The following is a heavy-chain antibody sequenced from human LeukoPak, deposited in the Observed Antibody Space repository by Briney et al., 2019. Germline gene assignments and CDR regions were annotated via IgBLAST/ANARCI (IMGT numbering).Heavy chain of an antibody. Sequence: ASVKVSCKASGYTFTSYGISWVRQAPGQGLEWMGWISAYNGNTNYAQKLQGRVTMTTDTSTSTAYMELRSLRSDDTAVYYCAREPYCSSTSCYEGTYPDYYYYGMDVGGQGTTVTVSS. CDR1: GYTFTSYG. D-gene: IGHD2-2*01. CDR2: ISAYNGNT. CDR3: AREPYCSSTSCYEGTYPDYYYYGMDV. J-gene: IGHJ6*02. V-gene: IGHV1-18*01.